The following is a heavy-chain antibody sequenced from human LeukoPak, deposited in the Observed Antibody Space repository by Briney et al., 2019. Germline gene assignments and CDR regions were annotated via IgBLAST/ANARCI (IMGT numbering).Heavy chain of an antibody. J-gene: IGHJ5*02. V-gene: IGHV4-39*01. CDR1: GGSISSSSYY. CDR2: IYYSGST. CDR3: ARGSPSSSGYYDHGFDP. D-gene: IGHD3-22*01. Sequence: SETLSLTCTVSGGSISSSSYYWVWIRQPPGQGLEWIGSIYYSGSTYYNPSLKSRVTISVDTSQNQFSLKLSSVTAADTAVYYCARGSPSSSGYYDHGFDPWGQGTLVTVSS.